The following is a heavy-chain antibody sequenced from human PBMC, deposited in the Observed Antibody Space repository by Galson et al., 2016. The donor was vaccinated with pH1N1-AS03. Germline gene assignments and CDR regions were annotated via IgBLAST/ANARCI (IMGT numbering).Heavy chain of an antibody. D-gene: IGHD2-2*01. CDR1: GGSMNNNKW. Sequence: SETLSLTCAVSGGSMNNNKWWNWVRQPPGKGLEWIGEIYHSGNTNYNPSLKSRVTISLDKSKNQFSLNLSSVTAADTAVYYCARLDGRAGYEHHLWFDPWGQGTLVTVSS. J-gene: IGHJ5*02. CDR3: ARLDGRAGYEHHLWFDP. V-gene: IGHV4-4*02. CDR2: IYHSGNT.